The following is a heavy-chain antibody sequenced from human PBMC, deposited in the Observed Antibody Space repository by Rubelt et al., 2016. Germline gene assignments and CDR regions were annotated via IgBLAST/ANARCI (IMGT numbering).Heavy chain of an antibody. Sequence: EVQLVESGGGLVQPGGSLRLSCAASGFTFSRNAMNWVRQAPGKGLEWVPAMSGSGGNTYYADSGKGQFSISRDNSKNMVYLEVNSLRVEDMAVYYCARGTREFDSWGQGTLVTVSS. J-gene: IGHJ4*02. CDR2: MSGSGGNT. V-gene: IGHV3-23*04. CDR1: GFTFSRNA. D-gene: IGHD3/OR15-3a*01. CDR3: ARGTREFDS.